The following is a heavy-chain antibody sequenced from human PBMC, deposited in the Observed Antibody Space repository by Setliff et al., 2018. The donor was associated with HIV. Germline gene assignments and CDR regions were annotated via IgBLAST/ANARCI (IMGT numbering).Heavy chain of an antibody. CDR1: GVPISSGLYY. CDR2: IYSTGST. V-gene: IGHV4-61*09. D-gene: IGHD3-22*01. J-gene: IGHJ4*02. Sequence: SETLSLTCTVSGVPISSGLYYWNWIRQPAGKGLEWIGYIYSTGSTKYNPSLKSRVTMSLDTSKTQYSLKLNSVTAADTAVYYCARLEYYSDGNGYLQFYFDYWGQGTLVTVSS. CDR3: ARLEYYSDGNGYLQFYFDY.